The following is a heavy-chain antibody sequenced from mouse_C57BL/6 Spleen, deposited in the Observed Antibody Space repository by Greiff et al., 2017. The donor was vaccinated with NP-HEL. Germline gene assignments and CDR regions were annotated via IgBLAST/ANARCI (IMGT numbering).Heavy chain of an antibody. CDR1: GFSLTSYG. D-gene: IGHD2-3*01. CDR2: LWSGGST. Sequence: VKVVESGPGLVQPSQSLSITCTVSGFSLTSYGVHWVRQSPGKGLEWLGVLWSGGSTDYNAAFISRLSISKDNSKSQVFFKMNSLQADDTAIYYCARRYDGYDAMDYWGQGTSVTVSS. V-gene: IGHV2-2*01. CDR3: ARRYDGYDAMDY. J-gene: IGHJ4*01.